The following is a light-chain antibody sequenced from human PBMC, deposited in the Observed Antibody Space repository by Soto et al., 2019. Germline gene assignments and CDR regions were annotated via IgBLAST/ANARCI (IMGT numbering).Light chain of an antibody. CDR2: GAS. Sequence: EIVLTQSPGTLSLSPGERATLSCRASQSVSSSYLAWYQQKPGQAPRLLIYGASSRATGIPDRFSGSGSGTDFTLTISRLEPEDFAVYYCQQYGRSGYTFGQGIKLEIK. CDR3: QQYGRSGYT. V-gene: IGKV3-20*01. J-gene: IGKJ2*01. CDR1: QSVSSSY.